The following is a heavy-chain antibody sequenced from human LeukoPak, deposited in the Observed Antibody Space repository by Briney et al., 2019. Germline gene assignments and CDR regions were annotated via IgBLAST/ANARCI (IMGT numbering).Heavy chain of an antibody. Sequence: GGSLRLSCAASGFTFSSYSMNWVRQAPGKGLEWVAVISYDGSNKYYADSVKGRFTISRDNSKNTLYLQMNSLRAEDTAVYYCARDKRAVAALYYFDYWGQGTLVTVSS. J-gene: IGHJ4*02. V-gene: IGHV3-30*03. CDR2: ISYDGSNK. CDR1: GFTFSSYS. CDR3: ARDKRAVAALYYFDY. D-gene: IGHD6-19*01.